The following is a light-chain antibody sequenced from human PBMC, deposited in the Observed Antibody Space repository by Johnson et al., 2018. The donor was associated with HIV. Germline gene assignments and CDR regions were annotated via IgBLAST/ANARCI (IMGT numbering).Light chain of an antibody. CDR3: GTWDSSLNAGV. Sequence: QSVLTQPPSVSAAPGQKVTISCSGSSSNIGNNYVSWYQQLPGTAPKLLIYANNRRPSGIPDRFSGSKSGTSATLGITGLQTGDEADYHCGTWDSSLNAGVFGTGTKVTVL. CDR1: SSNIGNNY. V-gene: IGLV1-51*02. CDR2: ANN. J-gene: IGLJ1*01.